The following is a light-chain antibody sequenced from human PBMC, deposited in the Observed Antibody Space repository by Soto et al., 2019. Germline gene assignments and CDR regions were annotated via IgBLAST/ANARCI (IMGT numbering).Light chain of an antibody. V-gene: IGLV1-44*01. CDR2: NNN. J-gene: IGLJ3*02. CDR1: RSNIGNNA. Sequence: QSVLTQPPSASGTPGQRVTISCSGSRSNIGNNAVSWYQQLPGTAPKLLIYNNNQRPSGVPDRFSGAKSGTSASLAISGLQSEDEADYYCAAWDDSLYARGVFGGVTKLTVL. CDR3: AAWDDSLYARGV.